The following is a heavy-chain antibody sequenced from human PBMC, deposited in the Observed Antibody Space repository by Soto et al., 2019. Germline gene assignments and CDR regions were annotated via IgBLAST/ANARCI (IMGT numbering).Heavy chain of an antibody. CDR1: GFTFSSYR. CDR2: IKQDGSEK. Sequence: EVQLVESGGGLVQPGGSLRLSCAASGFTFSSYRMSWVRQAPGKGLEWVANIKQDGSEKYYVDSVKGRFTISRDNAKNSLYLQMNSLRAEDTAVYYCASPVPYDDYELAFDYWGQGTLVTVSS. J-gene: IGHJ4*02. CDR3: ASPVPYDDYELAFDY. D-gene: IGHD4-17*01. V-gene: IGHV3-7*01.